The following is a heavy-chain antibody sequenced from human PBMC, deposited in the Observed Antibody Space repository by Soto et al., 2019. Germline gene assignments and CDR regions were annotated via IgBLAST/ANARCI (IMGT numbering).Heavy chain of an antibody. V-gene: IGHV1-69*13. J-gene: IGHJ6*02. Sequence: SVKVSCKASGGTFSSFLVSWVRQAPGQGLEWMAGIMPTFGTSNYAQKFHDRVTITADESTRTVYMQLSSLTSEDTAVYYCARGVKEWERLYYSGMDVWGPGTTVNVSS. CDR2: IMPTFGTS. CDR1: GGTFSSFL. CDR3: ARGVKEWERLYYSGMDV. D-gene: IGHD1-26*01.